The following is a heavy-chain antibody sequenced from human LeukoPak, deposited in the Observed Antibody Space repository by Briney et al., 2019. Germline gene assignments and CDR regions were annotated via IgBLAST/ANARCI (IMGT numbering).Heavy chain of an antibody. J-gene: IGHJ3*02. CDR3: ARDRVVAPRYFDI. V-gene: IGHV4-61*02. D-gene: IGHD2-2*01. Sequence: SETLSLTCTVSGGSISSGSYYWSWIRQPAGKGLEWIGRIYTSGSTNYNPSLKSRVTISVDTSKNQFSLKLSSVTAADTAVYYCARDRVVAPRYFDIWGQGTMVTVSS. CDR1: GGSISSGSYY. CDR2: IYTSGST.